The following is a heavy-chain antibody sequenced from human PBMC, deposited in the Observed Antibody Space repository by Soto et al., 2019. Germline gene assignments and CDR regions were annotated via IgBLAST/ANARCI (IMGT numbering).Heavy chain of an antibody. J-gene: IGHJ6*02. CDR1: GGSIDSLYH. CDR3: ARLYHIFPVETYFYHSMDI. V-gene: IGHV4-59*01. CDR2: IHSSGYT. Sequence: SETLSLTCTVSGGSIDSLYHWGWIRQPPGKGLEWVGYIHSSGYTNYNPSLRSRLTLSVDTSKNQFSLKVSPVTAADTAVYYCARLYHIFPVETYFYHSMDIWGQGITATVSS. D-gene: IGHD2-2*01.